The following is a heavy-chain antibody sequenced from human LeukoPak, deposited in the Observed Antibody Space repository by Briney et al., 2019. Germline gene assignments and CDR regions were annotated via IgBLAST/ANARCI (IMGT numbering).Heavy chain of an antibody. CDR2: ISFDGSNK. V-gene: IGHV3-30-3*01. Sequence: GRSLRLSCAASGFTFSSYAMHWVRQAPGKGLEWVAVISFDGSNKYYADSVKGRFTISRDNSKNTLYLQMNSLRAEDTAVYYCARDYTLLSIAAGSDYWGQGTLVTVSS. D-gene: IGHD6-13*01. J-gene: IGHJ4*02. CDR1: GFTFSSYA. CDR3: ARDYTLLSIAAGSDY.